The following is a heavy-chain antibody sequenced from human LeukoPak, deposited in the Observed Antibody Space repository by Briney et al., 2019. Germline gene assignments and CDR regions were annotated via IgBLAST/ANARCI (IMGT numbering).Heavy chain of an antibody. Sequence: GGSLRLSCAASGFVFSKHGMHWVRQAPGKGLEWVAFIRHDESVKHYAESVKGRFTISRDNFKRTLSLQMNSLRPDDTALYYCARFSYGDYVAWGQGTLVTVSS. CDR3: ARFSYGDYVA. J-gene: IGHJ5*02. V-gene: IGHV3-30*02. D-gene: IGHD4-17*01. CDR2: IRHDESVK. CDR1: GFVFSKHG.